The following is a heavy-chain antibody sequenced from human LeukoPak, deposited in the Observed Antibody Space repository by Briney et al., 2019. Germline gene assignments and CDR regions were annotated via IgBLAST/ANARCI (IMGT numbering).Heavy chain of an antibody. CDR1: GGSISSSSYY. CDR2: ICYSGST. J-gene: IGHJ6*03. Sequence: SETLSLTCTVSGGSISSSSYYWGWIRQPPGKGLVWIGSICYSGSTYYNPSLKSRVTISVDTSKNQFSLKLSSVTAADAAVYYCARVFVPLYDYYYYMDVWGKGTTVTVSS. D-gene: IGHD2-8*01. CDR3: ARVFVPLYDYYYYMDV. V-gene: IGHV4-39*07.